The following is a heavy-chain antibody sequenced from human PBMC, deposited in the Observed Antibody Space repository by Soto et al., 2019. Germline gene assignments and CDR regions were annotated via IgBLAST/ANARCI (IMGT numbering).Heavy chain of an antibody. CDR3: ARTSIVGATDPFDY. V-gene: IGHV1-3*01. CDR1: GYTFTSYA. D-gene: IGHD1-26*01. J-gene: IGHJ4*02. Sequence: ASVKVSCKASGYTFTSYAMHWVRQAPGQRLEWMGWINAGNGNTKYSQKFQGRVTITGDTSASTAYMELSSLRSEDTAVYYCARTSIVGATDPFDYWGQGTLVTVSS. CDR2: INAGNGNT.